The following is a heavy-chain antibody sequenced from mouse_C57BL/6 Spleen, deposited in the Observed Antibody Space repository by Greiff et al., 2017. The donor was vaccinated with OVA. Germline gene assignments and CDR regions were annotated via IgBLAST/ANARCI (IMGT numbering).Heavy chain of an antibody. V-gene: IGHV1-53*01. CDR2: INPSNGGT. J-gene: IGHJ1*03. D-gene: IGHD1-1*01. Sequence: QFQLQQPGTELVKPGASVKLSCKASGYTFTSYWMHWVKPRPGQGLGWMGNINPSNGGTNYNEKFKTKATLTVDKSSSTAYMQLSSLTSEDSAVYYCARPGSSLNWYFDVWGTGTTVTVSS. CDR1: GYTFTSYW. CDR3: ARPGSSLNWYFDV.